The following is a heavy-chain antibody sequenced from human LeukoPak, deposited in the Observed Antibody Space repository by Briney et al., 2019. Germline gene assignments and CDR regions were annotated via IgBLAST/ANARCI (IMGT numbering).Heavy chain of an antibody. D-gene: IGHD3-10*01. J-gene: IGHJ6*04. CDR3: ATVTITMVRGVRYGMDV. Sequence: ASVKVSCMVSGYTLTELSMHWVRQAPGKGLGWMGGFDPEVGETIYAQKFQGRVTMTEDTSTDTAYMELSSLRSEDTAVYYCATVTITMVRGVRYGMDVWGKGTTVTVSS. CDR2: FDPEVGET. CDR1: GYTLTELS. V-gene: IGHV1-24*01.